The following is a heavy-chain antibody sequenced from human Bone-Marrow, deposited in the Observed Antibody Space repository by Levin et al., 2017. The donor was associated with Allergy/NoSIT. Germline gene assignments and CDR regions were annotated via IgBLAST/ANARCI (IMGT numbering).Heavy chain of an antibody. CDR1: GFSISSYW. D-gene: IGHD4-11*01. CDR3: ARGVGVYSIYFDQ. V-gene: IGHV3-7*01. Sequence: GGSLRLSCAASGFSISSYWMSWVRQAPGKGLEWVANIKQDGSQKYYVDSLKGRCTISRDNAKNSLFLEMNSLRAEDTAVYYCARGVGVYSIYFDQWGQGNLVTVSS. CDR2: IKQDGSQK. J-gene: IGHJ4*02.